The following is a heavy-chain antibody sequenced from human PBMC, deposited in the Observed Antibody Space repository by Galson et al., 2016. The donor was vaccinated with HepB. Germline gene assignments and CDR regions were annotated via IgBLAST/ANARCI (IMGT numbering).Heavy chain of an antibody. D-gene: IGHD3-10*01. CDR2: VSYDGGIK. CDR3: AKEWGTSGSSYQSYFDY. J-gene: IGHJ4*02. CDR1: GFTFSSYG. Sequence: SLRLSCAASGFTFSSYGMHWVRQAPGKGLEWVAVVSYDGGIKYYADSVKGRFTISRDNSENTLSLQMYSLRPEDTAVYSCAKEWGTSGSSYQSYFDYWGQGTLVTVSS. V-gene: IGHV3-30*18.